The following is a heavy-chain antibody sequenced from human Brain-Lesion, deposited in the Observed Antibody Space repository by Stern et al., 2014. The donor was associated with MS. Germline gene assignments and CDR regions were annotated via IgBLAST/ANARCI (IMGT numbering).Heavy chain of an antibody. CDR1: GSTFSNYW. J-gene: IGHJ5*01. CDR3: ARGERWFDS. V-gene: IGHV3-74*02. CDR2: VNNDGRRT. Sequence: DQLVESGGGLVQPGGSLRLSCAASGSTFSNYWMHWVRQAPGKGLVWVSRVNNDGRRTSYADSVKGRFTMSRDNAKNTLYLQMNSLRVEDTAIYYCARGERWFDSWGQGTLVTVSS. D-gene: IGHD3-10*01.